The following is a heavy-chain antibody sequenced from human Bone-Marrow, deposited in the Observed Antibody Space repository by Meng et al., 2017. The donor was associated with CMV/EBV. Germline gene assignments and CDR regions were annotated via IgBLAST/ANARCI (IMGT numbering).Heavy chain of an antibody. J-gene: IGHJ6*02. D-gene: IGHD2-2*01. CDR3: ARDRGAVPAAGYYYGMDF. Sequence: GEALKISWAASWITASSNYMCWVRQAPGKGLEWVSVIYSGGSTYYADSVKGRFTISRDNSMNTLYLQMNSLRAEDTAVYYCARDRGAVPAAGYYYGMDFWGQGTTVTVSS. CDR2: IYSGGST. V-gene: IGHV3-53*01. CDR1: WITASSNY.